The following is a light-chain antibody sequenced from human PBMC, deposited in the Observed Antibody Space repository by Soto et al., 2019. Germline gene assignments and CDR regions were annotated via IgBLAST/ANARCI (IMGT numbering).Light chain of an antibody. CDR2: DTS. J-gene: IGKJ4*01. CDR1: QSVGGY. CDR3: QQRSNWPPRLT. Sequence: EIVLTQSPATLSLSPGERATLSCRASQSVGGYLAWYQQKPGQAPKLLIYDTSSRATGIPARFSGSVSGTDFTLTISSLEPEDSAVYYCQQRSNWPPRLTFGGGTQVEIK. V-gene: IGKV3-11*01.